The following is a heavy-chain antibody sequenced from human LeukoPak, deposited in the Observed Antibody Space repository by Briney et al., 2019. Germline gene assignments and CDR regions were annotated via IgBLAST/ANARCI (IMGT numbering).Heavy chain of an antibody. D-gene: IGHD4-23*01. Sequence: GGTLRLSCAASGFTFSNYGMSWVRQAPGKGLEWVSAISGSGGSTYYADSVKGRFTISRDNSKNTLFLQMNSLRAEDTAVYYCAGLGLYGGNRRFDYWGQGTLVTVSS. CDR3: AGLGLYGGNRRFDY. CDR1: GFTFSNYG. J-gene: IGHJ4*02. V-gene: IGHV3-23*01. CDR2: ISGSGGST.